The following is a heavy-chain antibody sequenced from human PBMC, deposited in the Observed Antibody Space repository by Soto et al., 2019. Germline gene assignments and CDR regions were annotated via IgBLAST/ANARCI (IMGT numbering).Heavy chain of an antibody. CDR3: ARAYDILTGYGAVGV. V-gene: IGHV3-21*01. CDR2: ISSSSSYI. D-gene: IGHD3-9*01. Sequence: EVQLVESGGGLVKPGGSLRLSCAASGFTFSSYSMNWVRQAPGKGLEWVSSISSSSSYIYYADSVKGRFTISRDNAKNSLYLQMNSLGAEDTAVYYCARAYDILTGYGAVGVWGQGTTVTVSS. J-gene: IGHJ6*02. CDR1: GFTFSSYS.